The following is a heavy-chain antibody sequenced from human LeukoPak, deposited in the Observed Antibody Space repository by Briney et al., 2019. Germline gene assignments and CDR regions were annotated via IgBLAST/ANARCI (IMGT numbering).Heavy chain of an antibody. CDR2: INPNSGGT. D-gene: IGHD4-17*01. J-gene: IGHJ5*02. Sequence: ASVKVSCKASGYTFTGYYMHWVRQAPGQGLEWMGWINPNSGGTNYAQKFQGRVTMTRDTSISTAYMELSRLRSDDTAVYYCARDSRSGYGDHEYHWGQGTLVTVSS. CDR1: GYTFTGYY. CDR3: ARDSRSGYGDHEYH. V-gene: IGHV1-2*02.